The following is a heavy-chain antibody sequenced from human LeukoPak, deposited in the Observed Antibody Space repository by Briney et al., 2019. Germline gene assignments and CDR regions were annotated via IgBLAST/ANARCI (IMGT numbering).Heavy chain of an antibody. CDR2: IFHTGTS. D-gene: IGHD3-22*01. CDR3: ARAEVLPDYFDNSGAFDY. J-gene: IGHJ4*02. V-gene: IGHV4-39*07. CDR1: GDSINKSRYY. Sequence: SETLSLTCYVSGDSINKSRYYWGWIRQPPGKGLEWIANIFHTGTSDYNPSLKSRVTISVDTSKNQFSLKLSSVTAADTAVYYCARAEVLPDYFDNSGAFDYWGQGTLVTVSS.